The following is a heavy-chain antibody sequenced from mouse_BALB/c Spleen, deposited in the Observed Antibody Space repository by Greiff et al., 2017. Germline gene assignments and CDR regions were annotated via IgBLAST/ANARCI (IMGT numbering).Heavy chain of an antibody. D-gene: IGHD2-1*01. CDR2: INPGSGGT. CDR3: ARIYYGWYFDV. V-gene: IGHV1-54*03. J-gene: IGHJ1*01. CDR1: GYAFTNYL. Sequence: QVQLKESGAELVRPGTSVKVSCKASGYAFTNYLIEWVKQRPGQGLEWIGVINPGSGGTNYNEKFKGKATLTADKSSSTAYMQLSSLTSDDSAVYFCARIYYGWYFDVWGAGTTVTVSS.